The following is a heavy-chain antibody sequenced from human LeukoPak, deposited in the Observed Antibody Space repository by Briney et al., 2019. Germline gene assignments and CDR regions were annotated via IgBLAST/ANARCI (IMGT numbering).Heavy chain of an antibody. CDR1: GGSITSYF. CDR3: ARLYYYDSRGYRFWHFDL. Sequence: SETLSLTCTVSGGSITSYFWSWIRQPPGKGLEWIGYIYYTGSTYSNPSFKSRVTISLDTSKNQFSLKLRSVTAADTAVYYCARLYYYDSRGYRFWHFDLWGRGTLVTVSS. CDR2: IYYTGST. J-gene: IGHJ2*01. D-gene: IGHD3-22*01. V-gene: IGHV4-59*01.